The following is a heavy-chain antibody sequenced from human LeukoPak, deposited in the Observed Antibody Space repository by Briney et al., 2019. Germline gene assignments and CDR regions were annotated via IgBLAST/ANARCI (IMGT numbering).Heavy chain of an antibody. CDR2: INPNSGGT. CDR3: ARGRGDTYYDFWSGYFS. V-gene: IGHV1-2*02. J-gene: IGHJ4*02. CDR1: GYTFTGYY. Sequence: GASVKVSCKASGYTFTGYYMHWVRQAPGQGLEWMGWINPNSGGTNYAQKFQGRVTMTRNTSISTAYMELSSLRSEDTAVYYCARGRGDTYYDFWSGYFSWGQGTLVTVSS. D-gene: IGHD3-3*01.